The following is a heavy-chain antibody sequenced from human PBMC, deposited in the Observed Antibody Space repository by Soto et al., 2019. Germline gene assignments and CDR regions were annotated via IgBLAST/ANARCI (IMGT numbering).Heavy chain of an antibody. D-gene: IGHD3-3*01. J-gene: IGHJ4*02. Sequence: PGGSLRLSCAASGFSFSSYAMSWVRQAPGKGLEWVSGISGSGGTTYYADAVKGRFTISRDNSKNTLYLQMNSLRAEDTAVYYCAKDHYTETYYDFWSGYYLLDYWGQGTLVSVSS. CDR3: AKDHYTETYYDFWSGYYLLDY. CDR2: ISGSGGTT. CDR1: GFSFSSYA. V-gene: IGHV3-23*01.